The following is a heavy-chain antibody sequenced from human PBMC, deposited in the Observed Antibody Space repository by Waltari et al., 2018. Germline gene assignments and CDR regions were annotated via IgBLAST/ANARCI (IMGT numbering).Heavy chain of an antibody. CDR3: ATIPGLAVAGPFDY. CDR1: GYTLTELS. D-gene: IGHD6-19*01. CDR2: CNPKDDEI. Sequence: QVQLVQSGAEVKKPGASVKVSCKVSGYTLTELSMHWVRQAPGRGLEWMGGCNPKDDEIIYAQKFQGRVTMTEDTSTDTAYMELSSLRSEDTAVYYCATIPGLAVAGPFDYWGQGTLVTVSS. V-gene: IGHV1-24*01. J-gene: IGHJ4*02.